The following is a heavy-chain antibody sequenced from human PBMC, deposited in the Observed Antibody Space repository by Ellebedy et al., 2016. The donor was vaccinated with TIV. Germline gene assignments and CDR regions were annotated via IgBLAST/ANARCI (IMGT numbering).Heavy chain of an antibody. J-gene: IGHJ4*02. CDR3: AIVIQAGYSGYHFDY. CDR1: GFTFSSNS. V-gene: IGHV3-21*04. D-gene: IGHD5-12*01. Sequence: GESLKISCAASGFTFSSNSMNWVRQAPGQGLEWVSTISATSSVIYYANSVKGRFTISRDNAKDSLYLQMNSLRAEDTTVYYCAIVIQAGYSGYHFDYWGQGILVTVSS. CDR2: ISATSSVI.